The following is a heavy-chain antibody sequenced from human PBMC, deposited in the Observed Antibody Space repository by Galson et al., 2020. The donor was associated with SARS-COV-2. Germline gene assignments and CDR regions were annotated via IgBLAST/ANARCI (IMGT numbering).Heavy chain of an antibody. Sequence: GASVKVSCEASGGTISRYAISWVRKAPGQGLEWMGGTIPIFGTANYAQKFQGRVTITADESTSTAYMELSSLRSEDTAVYYCANLNDYGDYVMTQYGMYVWGQGTTVTVSS. J-gene: IGHJ6*02. D-gene: IGHD4-17*01. CDR1: GGTISRYA. CDR2: TIPIFGTA. CDR3: ANLNDYGDYVMTQYGMYV. V-gene: IGHV1-69*13.